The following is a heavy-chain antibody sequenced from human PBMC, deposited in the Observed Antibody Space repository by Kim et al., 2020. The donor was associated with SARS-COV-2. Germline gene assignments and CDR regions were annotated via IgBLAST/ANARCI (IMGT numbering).Heavy chain of an antibody. D-gene: IGHD3-3*01. CDR2: MFHGGAK. CDR1: GGSMSDSGHF. V-gene: IGHV4-39*01. Sequence: SETLSLTCTFSGGSMSDSGHFWGWIRQSPGKGLEWIGSMFHGGAKYYNPSLQSRVTFSVHLSKNEFSLRLSSVSATDTAIYYCVRHQRDDFVGTEGDPYFYNAVDVGGPGTTVSVSS. CDR3: VRHQRDDFVGTEGDPYFYNAVDV. J-gene: IGHJ6*02.